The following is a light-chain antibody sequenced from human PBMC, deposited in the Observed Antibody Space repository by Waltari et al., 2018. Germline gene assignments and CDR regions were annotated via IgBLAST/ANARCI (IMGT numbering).Light chain of an antibody. Sequence: SYELILPPPGSVSPGLNAGITCPCRKWGDKYACWYQQKPGQSPVLVIYQDSKRPSGIPERFSGSNSGNTATLTISGTQAMDEADYYCQAWDSSTVVFGGGTKLTVL. CDR2: QDS. CDR3: QAWDSSTVV. V-gene: IGLV3-1*01. J-gene: IGLJ2*01. CDR1: KWGDKY.